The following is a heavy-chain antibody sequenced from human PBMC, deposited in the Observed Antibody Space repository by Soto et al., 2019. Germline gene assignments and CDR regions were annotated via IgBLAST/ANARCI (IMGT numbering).Heavy chain of an antibody. CDR1: GGSMSSYY. Sequence: SETLSLTCTVSGGSMSSYYWTWIRQPAGKGLEWIGRVYSSGGTHYNPSLKSRVTISIDTSKNQFSLRLLSVTDADPAVYFCAGGKRFSDWFDPWGQGTLVTVSS. CDR2: VYSSGGT. J-gene: IGHJ5*02. V-gene: IGHV4-4*07. CDR3: AGGKRFSDWFDP. D-gene: IGHD3-3*01.